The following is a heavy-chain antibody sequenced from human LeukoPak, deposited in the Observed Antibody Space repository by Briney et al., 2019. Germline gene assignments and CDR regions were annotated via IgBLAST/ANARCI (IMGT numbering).Heavy chain of an antibody. V-gene: IGHV3-53*01. CDR3: ARNDRGAFDI. CDR2: ISSGGNT. J-gene: IGHJ3*02. CDR1: GFTVSRNY. D-gene: IGHD3-22*01. Sequence: GGSLRLSCAASGFTVSRNYMSRVRQAPGKGLEWVSVISSGGNTYYTDSVKGRFTISRDNSKNTLYLQMSSLRVEDTAVYYCARNDRGAFDIWGQGTMVTVSS.